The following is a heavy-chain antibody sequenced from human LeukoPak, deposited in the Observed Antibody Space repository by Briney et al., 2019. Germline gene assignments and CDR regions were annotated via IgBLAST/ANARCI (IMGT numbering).Heavy chain of an antibody. CDR1: GFTFSDYY. CDR3: ARDPRNKGFDP. D-gene: IGHD1/OR15-1a*01. Sequence: GGSLRLSCAASGFTFSDYYMSWIRQAPGKGLEWVSYISSSGSTIYYADSVKGRFTISRDNAKNTLYLQMNSLRVEDTAVYYCARDPRNKGFDPWGQGTLVTVSS. CDR2: ISSSGSTI. J-gene: IGHJ5*02. V-gene: IGHV3-11*04.